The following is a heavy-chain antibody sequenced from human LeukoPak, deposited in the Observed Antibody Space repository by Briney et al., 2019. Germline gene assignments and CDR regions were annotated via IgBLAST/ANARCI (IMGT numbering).Heavy chain of an antibody. CDR2: IYYSGST. CDR1: GGSVSSGSYY. J-gene: IGHJ4*02. D-gene: IGHD3-22*01. Sequence: SETLSLTCTVSGGSVSSGSYYWSWIRQPPGKGLEWIGYIYYSGSTNYNPSLKSRVTISVDTSKNQFSLKLSSVTAADTAVYYCARDYYDSSGAYYFDYWGQGTLVTVSS. CDR3: ARDYYDSSGAYYFDY. V-gene: IGHV4-61*01.